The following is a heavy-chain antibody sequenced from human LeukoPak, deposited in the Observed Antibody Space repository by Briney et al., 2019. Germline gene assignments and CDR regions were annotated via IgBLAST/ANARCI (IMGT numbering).Heavy chain of an antibody. V-gene: IGHV4-39*07. J-gene: IGHJ6*02. Sequence: SETLSLTCTVSGGSVSSNRYFWGWIRQSPGKGLGWIGHVYYNGNTYYNPSLKSRVTISIDTSNNQFSLNLRSGTASDTGIYYCARVLSECVPYAMHVRGPGTSVTVSS. CDR1: GGSVSSNRYF. D-gene: IGHD2-2*01. CDR2: VYYNGNT. CDR3: ARVLSECVPYAMHV.